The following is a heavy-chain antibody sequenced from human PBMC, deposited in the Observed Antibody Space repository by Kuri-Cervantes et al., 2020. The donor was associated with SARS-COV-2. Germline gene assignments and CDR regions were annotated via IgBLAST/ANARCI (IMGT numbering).Heavy chain of an antibody. CDR3: AREAKGIAAAGYYYYYGMDV. V-gene: IGHV1-18*01. CDR2: ISAYNGNT. CDR1: GYTFTSYG. Sequence: ASVTVSCKASGYTFTSYGISWVRQAPGQGLEWMGWISAYNGNTNYAQKLQGRVTMTTDTSTSKAYMELMSLRSDGTAVYYFAREAKGIAAAGYYYYYGMDVWGQGTTVTVSS. J-gene: IGHJ6*02. D-gene: IGHD6-13*01.